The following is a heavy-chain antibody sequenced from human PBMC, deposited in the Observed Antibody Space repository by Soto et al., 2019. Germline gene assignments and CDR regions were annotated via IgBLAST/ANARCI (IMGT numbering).Heavy chain of an antibody. V-gene: IGHV1-8*01. CDR3: ARVAGSPDY. J-gene: IGHJ4*02. D-gene: IGHD1-26*01. CDR1: GYTFTTYD. CDR2: LNPKSGNT. Sequence: QVQLVQSGPEVKKPGASAKVSCKASGYTFTTYDFNWVRQAPGQGLEWMGWLNPKSGNTGSAQKFQGRVTMTRDSSISTVYMELSSLSSDDTAIYYCARVAGSPDYWGQGTLVTVSS.